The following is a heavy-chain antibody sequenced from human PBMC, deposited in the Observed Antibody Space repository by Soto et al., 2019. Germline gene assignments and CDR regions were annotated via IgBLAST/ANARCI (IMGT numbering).Heavy chain of an antibody. CDR3: AHGYSSGWYGGYHFDY. Sequence: PGGSLRLSCAASGFTFSSYSMNWVRQAPGKGLEWVSSISSSSSYIYYADSVKGRFTISRDNAKNSLYLQMNSLRAEDTAVYYCAHGYSSGWYGGYHFDYWGQGTLVTVSS. CDR2: ISSSSSYI. J-gene: IGHJ4*02. D-gene: IGHD6-19*01. CDR1: GFTFSSYS. V-gene: IGHV3-21*01.